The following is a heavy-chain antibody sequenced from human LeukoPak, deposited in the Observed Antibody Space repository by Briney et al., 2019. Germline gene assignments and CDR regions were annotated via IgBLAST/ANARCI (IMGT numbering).Heavy chain of an antibody. Sequence: PSETLSLTCAVSGDSISSSNWWSWVRQPPGKGLEWIGETHHSGSANYNPPLKSRVTISVDMSKNQFSLKLSSVTAADTAVYYCTRQSGRYLDYWGQGTLVTVSS. D-gene: IGHD2-15*01. CDR2: THHSGSA. V-gene: IGHV4-4*02. CDR1: GDSISSSNW. CDR3: TRQSGRYLDY. J-gene: IGHJ4*02.